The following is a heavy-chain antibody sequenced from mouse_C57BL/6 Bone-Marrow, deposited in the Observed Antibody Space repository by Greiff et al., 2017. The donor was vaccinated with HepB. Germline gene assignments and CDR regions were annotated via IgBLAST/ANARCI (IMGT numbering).Heavy chain of an antibody. CDR2: ILPGSGST. D-gene: IGHD2-3*01. CDR3: ARWNGYYEFAY. Sequence: QVQLKQSGAELMKPGASVKLSCKATGYTFTGYWIEWVKQRPGHGLEWIGEILPGSGSTNYNEKFKGKATFTADTSSNTAYMQLSSLITEDSAIYYCARWNGYYEFAYWGQGTLVTVSA. CDR1: GYTFTGYW. V-gene: IGHV1-9*01. J-gene: IGHJ3*01.